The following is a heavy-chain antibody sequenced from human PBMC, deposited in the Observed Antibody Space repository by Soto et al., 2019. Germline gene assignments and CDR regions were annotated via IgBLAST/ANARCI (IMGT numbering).Heavy chain of an antibody. CDR1: GYTFTSYA. J-gene: IGHJ4*02. Sequence: ASVKVSCKASGYTFTSYAMHCVHQAPGQRLEWMGWINAGNGNTKYSQKFQGRVTITRDTSASTAYMELSSLRSEDTAVYYCARSIVVVTALDYWGQGTLVTVSS. CDR2: INAGNGNT. CDR3: ARSIVVVTALDY. V-gene: IGHV1-3*01. D-gene: IGHD2-21*02.